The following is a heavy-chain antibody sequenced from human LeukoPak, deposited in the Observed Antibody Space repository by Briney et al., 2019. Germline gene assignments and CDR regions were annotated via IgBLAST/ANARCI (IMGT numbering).Heavy chain of an antibody. J-gene: IGHJ4*02. D-gene: IGHD6-13*01. CDR3: ARAGYGSSWTLFDY. V-gene: IGHV1-8*01. CDR1: GYTFTSYD. Sequence: ASVKVSCKASGYTFTSYDINWVRQATGQGLEWMGWMNPNSGNTGYAQKFQGRVTMTRNTSISTAYMELSSLRSEDAAVYYCARAGYGSSWTLFDYWGQGTLVTVSS. CDR2: MNPNSGNT.